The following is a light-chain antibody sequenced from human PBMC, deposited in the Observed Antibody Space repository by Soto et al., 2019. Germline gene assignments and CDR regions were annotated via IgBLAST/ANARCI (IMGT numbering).Light chain of an antibody. CDR1: QSVSNNY. CDR3: QHYGSSWT. V-gene: IGKV3-20*01. Sequence: EIVLTQSPGAPSLSPGERATVSCRASQSVSNNYLAWYQQKPGQAPRLLIYGASSRATGIPDRFSGSGSGTDFTLTISRLEPEDFAVYYCQHYGSSWTFGQGTKVDIK. CDR2: GAS. J-gene: IGKJ1*01.